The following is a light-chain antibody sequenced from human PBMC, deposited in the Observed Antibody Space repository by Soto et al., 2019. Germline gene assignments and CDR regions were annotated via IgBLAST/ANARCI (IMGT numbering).Light chain of an antibody. J-gene: IGLJ1*01. V-gene: IGLV2-14*01. Sequence: QSVLTQPASVSGSPGQSNTISCTGTSSDVGGYNYVSWYQQHPGKAPKLMIYDVSNRPSGVSNRFSGSKSGNTASLTISGLQAEDEADYYCSSYTSSSTPPFGTGTKVTVL. CDR3: SSYTSSSTPP. CDR2: DVS. CDR1: SSDVGGYNY.